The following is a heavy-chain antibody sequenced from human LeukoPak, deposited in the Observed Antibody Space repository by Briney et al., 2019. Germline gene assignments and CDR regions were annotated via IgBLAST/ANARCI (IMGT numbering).Heavy chain of an antibody. CDR1: GFTFSSYS. J-gene: IGHJ5*02. V-gene: IGHV3-21*01. CDR2: ISSSSSYI. Sequence: PGGSLRLSCAAFGFTFSSYSMNWVRQAPGKGLEWVSSISSSSSYIYYADSVKGRFTTSRDNAKNSLYLQMNSLRAEDTAVYYCAREKAVADGDNWFDPWGQGTLVTVSS. CDR3: AREKAVADGDNWFDP. D-gene: IGHD6-19*01.